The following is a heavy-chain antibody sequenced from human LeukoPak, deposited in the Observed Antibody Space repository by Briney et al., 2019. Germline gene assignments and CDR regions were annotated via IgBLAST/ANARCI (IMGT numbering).Heavy chain of an antibody. CDR1: GYTFTSYG. J-gene: IGHJ4*02. D-gene: IGHD2-15*01. Sequence: ASVKVSCKASGYTFTSYGISWVRQAPGQGLEWMGWISAYNGNTNYAQKLQGRVTMTTDTSTSTASMELRSLRSDDTAVYYCAREGLGYCSGGSCYSDYFDYWGQGTLVTVSS. CDR3: AREGLGYCSGGSCYSDYFDY. V-gene: IGHV1-18*01. CDR2: ISAYNGNT.